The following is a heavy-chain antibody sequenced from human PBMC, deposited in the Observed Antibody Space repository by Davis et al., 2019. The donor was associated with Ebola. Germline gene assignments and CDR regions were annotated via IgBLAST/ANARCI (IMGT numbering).Heavy chain of an antibody. CDR1: GGTFSSYA. D-gene: IGHD3-3*01. J-gene: IGHJ5*02. V-gene: IGHV1-69*04. Sequence: SVKVSCKASGGTFSSYAISWVRQAPGQGLEWMGRNIPILGIANYAQKFQGRVTITADKSTSTAYMELSSLRSEDTAVYYCARDDFWSGSHWFDPWGQGTLVTVSS. CDR2: NIPILGIA. CDR3: ARDDFWSGSHWFDP.